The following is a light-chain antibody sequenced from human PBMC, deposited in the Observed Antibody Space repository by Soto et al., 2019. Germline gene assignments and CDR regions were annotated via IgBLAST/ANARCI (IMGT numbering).Light chain of an antibody. CDR3: SSYTSDSSYV. Sequence: LTQPASVSGSPGQSITISCTGTSSDVGLYDYVSWYQQHPGKAPQLMIYAVSNRPSGVSNRFSASKSGNTASLFISGLQAEDEADYYCSSYTSDSSYVFGSGTKVT. CDR2: AVS. CDR1: SSDVGLYDY. V-gene: IGLV2-14*01. J-gene: IGLJ1*01.